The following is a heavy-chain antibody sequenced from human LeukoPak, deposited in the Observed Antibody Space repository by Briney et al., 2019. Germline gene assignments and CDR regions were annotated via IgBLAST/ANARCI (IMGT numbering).Heavy chain of an antibody. V-gene: IGHV1-8*01. CDR1: GYTFTSYD. CDR3: AGVLYCSSTSCSKYYYYYYYYMDV. CDR2: MNPNSGNT. D-gene: IGHD2-2*01. Sequence: ASVKVSCKASGYTFTSYDINWVRQATGQGLEWMGWMNPNSGNTGYAQKFQDRVTMTEDTSTDTAYMELSSLRSEDTAVYYCAGVLYCSSTSCSKYYYYYYYYMDVWGKGTTVTVSS. J-gene: IGHJ6*03.